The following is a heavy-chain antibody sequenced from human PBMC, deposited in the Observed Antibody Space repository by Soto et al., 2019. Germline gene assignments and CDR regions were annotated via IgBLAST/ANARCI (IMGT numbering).Heavy chain of an antibody. V-gene: IGHV3-64*01. D-gene: IGHD1-7*01. CDR3: VRRVSGNYDY. CDR1: GFTFSSYD. CDR2: ISSNGGTT. Sequence: EVQLAESGGGMVQPGGSLRLSCVASGFTFSSYDMHWVRQAPGKGLEYVSSISSNGGTTYYGNSVKGRFTNSRDNSKNTLYLQMGSLRAEDMDVYYCVRRVSGNYDYWGQGTLVTVSS. J-gene: IGHJ4*02.